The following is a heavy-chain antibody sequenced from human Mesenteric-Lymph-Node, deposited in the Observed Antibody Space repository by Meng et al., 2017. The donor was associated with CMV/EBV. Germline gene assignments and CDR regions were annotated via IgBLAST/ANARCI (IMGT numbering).Heavy chain of an antibody. CDR3: ARGNDAMAYPDGLDV. CDR2: IYYSGST. D-gene: IGHD2-8*01. J-gene: IGHJ6*02. V-gene: IGHV4-31*03. CDR1: GGSISSGGYY. Sequence: SLRLSCTVSGGSISSGGYYWSWIRQHPGKGLEWIGYIYYSGSTYYNPSLKSRVTISVDTSKNQFSLKLSSVTAADTAVYFCARGNDAMAYPDGLDVWGQGTTVTVSS.